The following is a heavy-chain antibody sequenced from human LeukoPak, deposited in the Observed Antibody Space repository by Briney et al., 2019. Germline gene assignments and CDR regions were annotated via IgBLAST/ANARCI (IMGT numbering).Heavy chain of an antibody. CDR2: IYYSGST. Sequence: SETLSLTCTVSGGSISSSSYYWGWIRQPPGKGLEWIGSIYYSGSTYYNPSLKSRVTISVDTSKNQFSLKLSSVTAADTAVYYCARKNESIAVAGGINYWGQGTLVTVPS. V-gene: IGHV4-39*01. CDR3: ARKNESIAVAGGINY. J-gene: IGHJ4*02. CDR1: GGSISSSSYY. D-gene: IGHD6-19*01.